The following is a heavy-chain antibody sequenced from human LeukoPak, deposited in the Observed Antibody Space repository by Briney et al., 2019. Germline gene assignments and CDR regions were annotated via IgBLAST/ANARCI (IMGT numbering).Heavy chain of an antibody. CDR1: GFTFSDYW. CDR3: VRPQDERTTWSDY. V-gene: IGHV3-30-3*01. Sequence: GGSLRLSCAASGFTFSDYWMSWVRQAPGKGLEWVAVISFDGSHKYYADSVQGRFTVSRDDSKNTLYLHMNTLRAEDTAIYYCVRPQDERTTWSDYWGQGTLVTVSS. D-gene: IGHD6-13*01. CDR2: ISFDGSHK. J-gene: IGHJ4*02.